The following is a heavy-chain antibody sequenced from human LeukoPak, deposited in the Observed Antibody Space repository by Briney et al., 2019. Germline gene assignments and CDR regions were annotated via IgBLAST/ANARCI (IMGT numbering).Heavy chain of an antibody. CDR1: GYTFTSYA. CDR2: INTNTGNP. J-gene: IGHJ5*02. CDR3: AREKAGSGSHIPSRGWFDP. Sequence: ASVKVSCKASGYTFTSYAMNWVRQAPGQGLEWMGWINTNTGNPTYAQGFTGRFVFSLDTSVSTAYLQISSLKAEDTAVYYCAREKAGSGSHIPSRGWFDPWAREPWSPSPQ. V-gene: IGHV7-4-1*02. D-gene: IGHD3-10*01.